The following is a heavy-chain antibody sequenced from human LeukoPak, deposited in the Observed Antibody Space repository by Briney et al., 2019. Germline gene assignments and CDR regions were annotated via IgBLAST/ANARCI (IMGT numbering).Heavy chain of an antibody. V-gene: IGHV3-30-3*01. CDR2: ISYDGSNK. J-gene: IGHJ4*02. CDR1: GFTFSSYA. CDR3: ARVYY. Sequence: PGGSLRLSCAASGFTFSSYAMHWVRQAPGKGLEWVAVISYDGSNKYYADPVKGRFTISRDNSKNTLYLQMNSLRAEDTAVYYCARVYYWGQGTLVTVSS.